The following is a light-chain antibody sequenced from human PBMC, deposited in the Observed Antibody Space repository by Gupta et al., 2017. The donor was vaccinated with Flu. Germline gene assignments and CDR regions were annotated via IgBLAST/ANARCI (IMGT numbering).Light chain of an antibody. CDR3: QQSYSTPRS. V-gene: IGKV1-39*01. CDR1: QSISSY. Sequence: DIQKTQSPSSLSASVGDRVTITCRASQSISSYLNWYQQKPGKAPKLLIYAASSLQSGVPSRFSGSGSGTDFILTISSLQPEDFATYYCQQSYSTPRSFGQGTKLEIK. J-gene: IGKJ2*03. CDR2: AAS.